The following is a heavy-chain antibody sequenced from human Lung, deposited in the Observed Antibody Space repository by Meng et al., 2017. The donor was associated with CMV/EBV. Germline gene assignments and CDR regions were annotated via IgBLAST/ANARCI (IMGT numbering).Heavy chain of an antibody. CDR3: ARQESSWYYFDY. Sequence: SXTXSLXCTVSGGSISSSSYYWGWIRQPPGKGLEWIGSIYYSGSTYYNPSPKSRVTISVDTSKNQFSLKLSSVTAADTAVYYCARQESSWYYFDYWGQGTLVTVSS. V-gene: IGHV4-39*01. D-gene: IGHD6-13*01. CDR1: GGSISSSSYY. CDR2: IYYSGST. J-gene: IGHJ4*02.